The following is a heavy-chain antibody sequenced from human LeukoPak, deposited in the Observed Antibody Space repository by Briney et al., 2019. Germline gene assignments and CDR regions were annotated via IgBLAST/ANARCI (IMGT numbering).Heavy chain of an antibody. CDR3: AQRGTVTRGFDY. V-gene: IGHV3-23*01. D-gene: IGHD4-17*01. CDR2: ISSSGGNT. Sequence: PGGSLRLSCTASGITFSSYAMSWVRQAPGKGLEWVSGISSSGGNTYYADSAKGRFTVSRDNSKNTLYLQMNSLSAEDTAVYYCAQRGTVTRGFDYWGQGTLVTVSS. J-gene: IGHJ4*02. CDR1: GITFSSYA.